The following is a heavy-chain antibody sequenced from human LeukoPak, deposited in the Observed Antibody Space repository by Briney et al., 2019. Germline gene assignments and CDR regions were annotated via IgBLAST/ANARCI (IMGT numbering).Heavy chain of an antibody. J-gene: IGHJ4*02. Sequence: PGGSLRLSCAATGFSFSNHAMSWVRQAPGKGLEWVSGIRENGGSTPYADSVKGRFIISRDNSKNTLYLQMNSLRAEDTAVYYCAKDGGRGIENYSWGTFDYWGQGTLVTVSS. V-gene: IGHV3-23*01. CDR3: AKDGGRGIENYSWGTFDY. D-gene: IGHD1-7*01. CDR2: IRENGGST. CDR1: GFSFSNHA.